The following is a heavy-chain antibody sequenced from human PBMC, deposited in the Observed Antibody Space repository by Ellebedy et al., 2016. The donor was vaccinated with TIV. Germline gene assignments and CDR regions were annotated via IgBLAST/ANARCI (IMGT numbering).Heavy chain of an antibody. J-gene: IGHJ4*02. CDR2: ISSSSRYT. CDR1: GFTFSDYY. D-gene: IGHD3-16*02. V-gene: IGHV3-11*06. Sequence: GESLKISCAASGFTFSDYYMSWIRQAPGKGLGWVSYISSSSRYTNYTDSVKGRFTISRDNAKNSLYLQMNSLSDEDTAVYYCARNGYEDVWGSYHHDYWGQGTLVTVSS. CDR3: ARNGYEDVWGSYHHDY.